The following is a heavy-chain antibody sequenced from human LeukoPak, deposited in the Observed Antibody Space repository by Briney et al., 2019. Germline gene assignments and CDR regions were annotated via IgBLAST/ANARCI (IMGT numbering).Heavy chain of an antibody. Sequence: GASVKVSCKASGYTFTSYGISWVRQAPGQGLEWMGWISAYNGNTNYAQKLQGRVTMTTDTSTSTAYMELRSLRSDDTAVYYCARLSAVDYYGLGSLDYWGQGTLVTVSS. CDR1: GYTFTSYG. CDR2: ISAYNGNT. D-gene: IGHD3-10*01. V-gene: IGHV1-18*01. CDR3: ARLSAVDYYGLGSLDY. J-gene: IGHJ4*02.